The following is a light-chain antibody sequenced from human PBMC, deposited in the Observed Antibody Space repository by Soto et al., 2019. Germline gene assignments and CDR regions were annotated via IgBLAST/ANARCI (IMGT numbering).Light chain of an antibody. CDR1: SSDVGGYYY. V-gene: IGLV2-8*01. J-gene: IGLJ1*01. Sequence: QSALTQPPSASGSPGQSVTISCTGTSSDVGGYYYVSWYQHHPGKAPKLLIYEVSKRPSGLPHRFSGSKSGNTASLTVSGLQAEDEADYYCSSYAGSNVYVFGTGTKVTVL. CDR2: EVS. CDR3: SSYAGSNVYV.